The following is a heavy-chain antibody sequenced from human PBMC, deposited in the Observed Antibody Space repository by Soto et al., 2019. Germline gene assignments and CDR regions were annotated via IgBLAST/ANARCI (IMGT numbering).Heavy chain of an antibody. Sequence: PGGSLSLSCAASGFPFSSYGMHWVRQAPGKGLEWVAVISYDGSNKYYADSVKGRFTISRDNSKNTLYLQMNSLRAEDTAVYYCAKRGPYDSSATDYWGQGTLVTVSS. V-gene: IGHV3-30*18. D-gene: IGHD3-22*01. CDR3: AKRGPYDSSATDY. CDR1: GFPFSSYG. CDR2: ISYDGSNK. J-gene: IGHJ4*02.